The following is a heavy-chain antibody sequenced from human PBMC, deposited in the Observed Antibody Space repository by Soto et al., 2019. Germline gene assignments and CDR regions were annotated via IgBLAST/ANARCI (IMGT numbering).Heavy chain of an antibody. CDR2: INPSGGST. V-gene: IGHV1-46*03. Sequence: ASVKVSCKASGYTFTSYYMHWVRQAPGQGLEWMGIINPSGGSTSYAQKFQGRVTMTRDTSTSTVYMELSSLRSGDTAVYYCARDRGYIWGSYRQGWFDPWGQGTLVTVSS. J-gene: IGHJ5*02. CDR1: GYTFTSYY. CDR3: ARDRGYIWGSYRQGWFDP. D-gene: IGHD3-16*02.